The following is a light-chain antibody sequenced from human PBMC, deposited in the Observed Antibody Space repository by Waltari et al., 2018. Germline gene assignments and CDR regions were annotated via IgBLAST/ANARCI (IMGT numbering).Light chain of an antibody. CDR3: QQRSDRPPYS. CDR1: QNIGTY. CDR2: DAS. J-gene: IGKJ2*01. V-gene: IGKV3-11*01. Sequence: EIVLTQSPVLLSLSPGESATLSCRASQNIGTYLAWYQQRLGQSPRLLIYDASKRATGVPARFRGSGSGTDFTLTISSLEPEEFAIYYCQQRSDRPPYSFGQGTKLEIK.